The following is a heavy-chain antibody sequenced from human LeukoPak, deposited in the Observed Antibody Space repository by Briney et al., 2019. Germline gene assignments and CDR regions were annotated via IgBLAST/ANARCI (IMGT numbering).Heavy chain of an antibody. Sequence: GGSLRLSCAASGFTFSSYGMHWVRQAPGKGLEWVAVIWYDGSNKYYADSVKGRFTISRDNSKNTLYLQMNSLRAEDTAVYYCARDLGDYYDSSGYIGYWGQGTLVTVSS. CDR3: ARDLGDYYDSSGYIGY. CDR2: IWYDGSNK. D-gene: IGHD3-22*01. CDR1: GFTFSSYG. V-gene: IGHV3-33*01. J-gene: IGHJ4*02.